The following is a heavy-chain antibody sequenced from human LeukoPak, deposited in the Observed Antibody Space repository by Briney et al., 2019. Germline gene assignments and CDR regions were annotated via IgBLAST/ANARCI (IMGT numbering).Heavy chain of an antibody. V-gene: IGHV1-18*01. CDR1: RYTFTSYG. J-gene: IGHJ4*02. Sequence: ASVKVSCKASRYTFTSYGISWVRQAPGQGLEWVGWISAYNGNTNYAQKLQGRVTMTTDTSTSTAYMELRSLRSDDTAVYYCARGSRFPYYYDSSGYYRYWGQGTLVTVSS. CDR3: ARGSRFPYYYDSSGYYRY. D-gene: IGHD3-22*01. CDR2: ISAYNGNT.